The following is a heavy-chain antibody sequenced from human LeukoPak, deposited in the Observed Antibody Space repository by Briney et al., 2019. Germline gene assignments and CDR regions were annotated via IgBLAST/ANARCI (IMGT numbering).Heavy chain of an antibody. D-gene: IGHD3-22*01. CDR3: AKDARDSSGYDPLFDY. J-gene: IGHJ4*02. V-gene: IGHV3-9*01. CDR2: ISWNSDSI. CDR1: GFTFDDYA. Sequence: GRSLRLSCAASGFTFDDYAMHWVRQAPGKGLEWVSGISWNSDSIGYADSVKGRFTISRDNAKNSLYLQMNSLRAEDTALYYCAKDARDSSGYDPLFDYWGQGTLVTVSS.